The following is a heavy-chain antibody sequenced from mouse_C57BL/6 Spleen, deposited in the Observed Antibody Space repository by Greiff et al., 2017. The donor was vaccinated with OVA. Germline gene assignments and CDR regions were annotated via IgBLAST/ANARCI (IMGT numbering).Heavy chain of an antibody. D-gene: IGHD2-1*01. Sequence: VQLQESGPELVKPGASVKISCKASGYAFSSSWMNWVKQRPGKGLEWIGRIYPGDGDTNYNGKFKGKATLTADNSSSTAYMQLSSLTYEDSAVYFCARAGDYGNYYAMDYWGQGTSVTVSS. CDR2: IYPGDGDT. J-gene: IGHJ4*01. CDR1: GYAFSSSW. V-gene: IGHV1-82*01. CDR3: ARAGDYGNYYAMDY.